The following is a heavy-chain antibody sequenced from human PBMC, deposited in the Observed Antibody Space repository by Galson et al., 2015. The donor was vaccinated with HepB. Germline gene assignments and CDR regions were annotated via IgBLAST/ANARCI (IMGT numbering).Heavy chain of an antibody. CDR1: GGSISSGGYY. V-gene: IGHV4-31*03. CDR3: ARENKRRGGYSYGYIRAFDI. D-gene: IGHD5-18*01. J-gene: IGHJ3*02. Sequence: TLSLTCTVSGGSISSGGYYWSWIRQHPGKGLEWIGYIYYSGSTYYNPSLKSRVTISVDTSKNQFSLKLSSVTAADTAVYYCARENKRRGGYSYGYIRAFDIWGQGTMVTVSS. CDR2: IYYSGST.